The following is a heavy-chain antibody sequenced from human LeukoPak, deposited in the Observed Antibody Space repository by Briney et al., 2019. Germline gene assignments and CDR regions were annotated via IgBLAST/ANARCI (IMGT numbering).Heavy chain of an antibody. CDR1: GFTFSSYS. J-gene: IGHJ6*03. D-gene: IGHD2-2*01. CDR2: ISSSSSYI. V-gene: IGHV3-21*01. CDR3: ASPRYCSSTSCYYYMDV. Sequence: GGSLRLSCAASGFTFSSYSMNWVRQAPGKGREWVSSISSSSSYIYYAESVKGRFTISRDNAKNSLYLQMNSLRAEDTAVYYCASPRYCSSTSCYYYMDVWGKGTTVTVSS.